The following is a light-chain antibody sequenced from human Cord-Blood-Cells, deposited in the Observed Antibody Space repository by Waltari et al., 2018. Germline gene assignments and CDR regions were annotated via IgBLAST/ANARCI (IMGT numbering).Light chain of an antibody. CDR1: SSDFGGYNL. CDR2: EGS. J-gene: IGLJ3*02. CDR3: CSYAGSSTWV. V-gene: IGLV2-23*01. Sequence: QSPLTQPASVSGSPGQSLTIPCTGTSSDFGGYNLFSWYQQHPGKAPKLMIYEGSKRPSGVSNRFSGSKSGNTASLTISGLQAEDEADYYCCSYAGSSTWVFGGGTKLTVL.